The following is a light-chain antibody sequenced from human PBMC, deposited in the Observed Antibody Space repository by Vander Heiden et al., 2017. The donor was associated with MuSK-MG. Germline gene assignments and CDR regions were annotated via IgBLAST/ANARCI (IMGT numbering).Light chain of an antibody. CDR3: LQDDNLPYT. CDR2: DAS. Sequence: DVQMTQSPSSLSASVGDRVTITCQASQDISRYLNWYQQKPGKAPQLLIYDASNLETGVPSRFSGRGSGTDFTLTISSLQPEDIATYYCLQDDNLPYTFGEGTKLEIK. J-gene: IGKJ2*01. V-gene: IGKV1-33*01. CDR1: QDISRY.